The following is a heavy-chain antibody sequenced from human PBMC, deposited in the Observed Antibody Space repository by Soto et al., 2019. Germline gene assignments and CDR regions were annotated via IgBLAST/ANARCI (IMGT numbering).Heavy chain of an antibody. J-gene: IGHJ6*03. Sequence: GGSLRLSCAASGFTFSSYAMSWVRQAPGKGLEWVSAISGSGGSTYYADSVKGRFTISRDNSKNTLYLQMNSLRAEDTAVYYCAKDLPYDFWSGYKRYYYYYMDVWGKGTTVTVSS. CDR1: GFTFSSYA. CDR3: AKDLPYDFWSGYKRYYYYYMDV. D-gene: IGHD3-3*01. V-gene: IGHV3-23*01. CDR2: ISGSGGST.